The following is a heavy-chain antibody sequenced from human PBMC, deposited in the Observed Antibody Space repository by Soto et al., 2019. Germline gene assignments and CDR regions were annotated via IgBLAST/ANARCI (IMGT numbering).Heavy chain of an antibody. CDR1: GGSISSYY. CDR2: IYYSGST. D-gene: IGHD6-19*01. J-gene: IGHJ4*02. V-gene: IGHV4-59*08. Sequence: QVQLQESGPGLVKPSATLSLTCTVSGGSISSYYWSWIRQPPGKGLEWIGYIYYSGSTNYNPSPKSRVTISVDTSKNQFSLKLSSVTAADTAVYYCARRWGWSVDYWGQGTLVTVSS. CDR3: ARRWGWSVDY.